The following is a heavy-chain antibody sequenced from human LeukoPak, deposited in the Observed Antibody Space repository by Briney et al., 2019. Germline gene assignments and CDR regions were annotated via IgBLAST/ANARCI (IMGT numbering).Heavy chain of an antibody. Sequence: PGGSLRLSCAASGFIFSSYWMHWVRHAPGKGLVWVSRINSDESSTTYADSVKGRFTISRDNAKNTLYLQMNSLRAEDTAVYYCTRGGYYSSGSLDYWGQGTLVTVSS. CDR1: GFIFSSYW. D-gene: IGHD6-19*01. V-gene: IGHV3-74*01. J-gene: IGHJ4*02. CDR3: TRGGYYSSGSLDY. CDR2: INSDESST.